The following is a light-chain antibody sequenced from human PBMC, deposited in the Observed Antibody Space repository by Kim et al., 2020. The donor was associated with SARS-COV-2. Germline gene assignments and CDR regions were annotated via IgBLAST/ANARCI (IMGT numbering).Light chain of an antibody. CDR1: SSNIGDNS. CDR3: ATWDDSLSGWV. J-gene: IGLJ3*02. CDR2: TND. V-gene: IGLV1-47*01. Sequence: QSALTQPPSTSGTPGQRVTISCSGISSNIGDNSVYWYQHLPGTGPKLLIYTNDRRPSGVPDRFSGSKSATSASLAISGLRSEDEADYYCATWDDSLSGWVFGGGTQLTVL.